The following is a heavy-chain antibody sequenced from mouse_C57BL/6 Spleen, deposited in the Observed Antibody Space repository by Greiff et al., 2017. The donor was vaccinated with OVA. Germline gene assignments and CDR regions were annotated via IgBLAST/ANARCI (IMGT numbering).Heavy chain of an antibody. CDR3: ERHWGYYAMDY. CDR2: IHPISGST. CDR1: GYTFTSYW. V-gene: IGHV1-64*01. J-gene: IGHJ4*01. Sequence: VQLQQSGAELVKPGASVKLSCKASGYTFTSYWMHWVKQRPGQGLEWIGMIHPISGSTKYNEKFKSKATLTVDKSSSTAYMRLSSLTSEDSAVDYCERHWGYYAMDYWGQGTSVTVSS. D-gene: IGHD4-1*01.